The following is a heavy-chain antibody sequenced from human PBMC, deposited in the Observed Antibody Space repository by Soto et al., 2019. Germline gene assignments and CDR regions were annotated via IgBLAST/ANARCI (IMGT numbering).Heavy chain of an antibody. Sequence: QVQLVQSGGEVKKPGASVKVSCKASGYTFTNYGISWVRQAPGQGLEWMGWINVYNGNTKYAQKVQGRVTMTTDTSTSRAYMELRRLRSDETAVYYCARGVGSGSYYNQYNWFDPWGQGPLVTVSS. D-gene: IGHD3-10*01. CDR3: ARGVGSGSYYNQYNWFDP. J-gene: IGHJ5*02. CDR1: GYTFTNYG. V-gene: IGHV1-18*01. CDR2: INVYNGNT.